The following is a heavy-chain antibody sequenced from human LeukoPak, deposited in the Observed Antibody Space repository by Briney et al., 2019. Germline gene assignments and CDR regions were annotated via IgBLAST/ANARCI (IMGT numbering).Heavy chain of an antibody. CDR2: IWYDGSDK. CDR3: ARDRNVDYFDY. CDR1: GFTFSTYG. J-gene: IGHJ4*02. D-gene: IGHD1-1*01. V-gene: IGHV3-33*01. Sequence: GGSLRLSCVVSGFTFSTYGMHWVRQAPGKGLEWVAVIWYDGSDKYYADSVKGRFTISRDNSKNTLYLQMNSLRAEDTAVYYCARDRNVDYFDYWGQGTLVTVSS.